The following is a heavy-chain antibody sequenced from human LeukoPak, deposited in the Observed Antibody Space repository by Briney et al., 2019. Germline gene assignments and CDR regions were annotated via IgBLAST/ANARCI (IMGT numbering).Heavy chain of an antibody. J-gene: IGHJ4*02. CDR1: NDSISSTISF. Sequence: PSETLSLTCTVSNDSISSTISFWGWIRQPPGKGLEWIGSIYYSGTAYYSPSLKSRVTISVDMSKSQFSLKLTSVTAADTAIYYCVRMPYYENSGYSPFDSWGQGTLFTVSS. D-gene: IGHD3-22*01. V-gene: IGHV4-39*01. CDR2: IYYSGTA. CDR3: VRMPYYENSGYSPFDS.